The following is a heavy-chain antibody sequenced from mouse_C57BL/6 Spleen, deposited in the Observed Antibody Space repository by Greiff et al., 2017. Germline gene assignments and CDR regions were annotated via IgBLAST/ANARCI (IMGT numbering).Heavy chain of an antibody. D-gene: IGHD3-2*02. CDR1: GYTFTSYW. V-gene: IGHV1-53*01. CDR3: ARPTAQATGFDY. Sequence: QVQLQQPGTELVKPGASVKLSCKASGYTFTSYWMHWVKQRPGQGLEWIGNINPSNGGTNYNEKFKSKATLTVDKSSSTAYMQRSSLTSEDSAVYYCARPTAQATGFDYWGQGTTLTVSS. CDR2: INPSNGGT. J-gene: IGHJ2*01.